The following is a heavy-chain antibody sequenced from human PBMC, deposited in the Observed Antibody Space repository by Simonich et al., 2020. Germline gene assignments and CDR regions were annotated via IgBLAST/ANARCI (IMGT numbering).Heavy chain of an antibody. J-gene: IGHJ4*02. D-gene: IGHD3-9*01. CDR1: GFTFSIYE. V-gene: IGHV3-48*03. Sequence: EVQLVASGGGLVQPGGSLRLSCAASGFTFSIYEMNWVRPATGKGVEGVAYKDRSGSTIYDADSVKGRFTISRDNAKNSLYLKMNSLRAEDTAVYYCASDGAYDTVVTGAYWGQGTLVTVSS. CDR2: KDRSGSTI. CDR3: ASDGAYDTVVTGAY.